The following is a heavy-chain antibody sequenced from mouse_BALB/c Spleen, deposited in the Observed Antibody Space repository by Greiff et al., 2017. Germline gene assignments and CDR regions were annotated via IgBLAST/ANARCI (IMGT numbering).Heavy chain of an antibody. CDR2: IDPSDSYT. V-gene: IGHV1S126*01. CDR1: GYTFTSYW. D-gene: IGHD1-2*01. CDR3: ARSLFTTAKDY. J-gene: IGHJ2*01. Sequence: VQLQQPGAELVKPGASVKISCKASGYTFTSYWMNWVKQRPGQGLEWIGEIDPSDSYTNNNQKFKDKATLTVDKSSSTAYMQLSSLTSEDSAVYYCARSLFTTAKDYWGQGTTLTVSS.